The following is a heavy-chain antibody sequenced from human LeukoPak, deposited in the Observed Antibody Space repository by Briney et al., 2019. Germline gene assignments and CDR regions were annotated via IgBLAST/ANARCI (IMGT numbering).Heavy chain of an antibody. CDR1: GYTFSSYA. J-gene: IGHJ4*02. CDR2: ISGSGGST. CDR3: VRALMGDEDY. D-gene: IGHD5-24*01. V-gene: IGHV3-23*01. Sequence: GASVKVSCRASGYTFSSYAMSWVRQAPGKGLEWVSAISGSGGSTYYADSVKGRFIISRDNAKNTLYLQMNSLRAEDTAVYYCVRALMGDEDYWGQGTLVTVSS.